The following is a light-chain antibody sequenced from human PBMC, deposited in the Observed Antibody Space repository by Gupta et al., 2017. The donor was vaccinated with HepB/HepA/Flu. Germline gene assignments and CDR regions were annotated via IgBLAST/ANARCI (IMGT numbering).Light chain of an antibody. CDR2: DDS. CDR1: NSDIGGYNC. V-gene: IGLV2-14*03. CDR3: ASCSTSGTLVL. J-gene: IGLJ2*01. Sequence: QSALTQPASVSGSPGQSITISCTGTNSDIGGYNCVSWYQQYPGRAPKLLICDDSNRPSGISNRFSGSKSGNTASLTISGLQAEDEADYYCASCSTSGTLVLFGRGTKLTVL.